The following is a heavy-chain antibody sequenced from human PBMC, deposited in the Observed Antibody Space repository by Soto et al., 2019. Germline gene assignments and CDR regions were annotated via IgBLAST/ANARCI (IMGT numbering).Heavy chain of an antibody. CDR2: INGDGSNA. CDR3: VRSLTTLTIDGLDP. CDR1: GFTFSDYW. V-gene: IGHV3-74*01. Sequence: EVQLVESGGGLVQPGGSLRLSCAASGFTFSDYWMHWVRQVPGKGLVWLSRINGDGSNANYADYVRGRFTISRDNDNNTLNLKMNSLRAEDTAVYYCVRSLTTLTIDGLDPWGQGTQVTVFS. D-gene: IGHD4-17*01. J-gene: IGHJ5*02.